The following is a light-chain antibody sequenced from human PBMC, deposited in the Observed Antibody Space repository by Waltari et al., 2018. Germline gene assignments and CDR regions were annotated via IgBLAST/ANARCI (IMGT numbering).Light chain of an antibody. Sequence: QTVVTQEPSFSVSPGGTVTLTCGLSSGSVSTSSYPTWYQPTPGPTPRTLCYRTNTLSSGVPDRFAGSILGNKAALTITGAHAEDESDYYCVLYMGSGIWVFGGGTKLTVL. J-gene: IGLJ3*02. CDR3: VLYMGSGIWV. CDR2: RTN. CDR1: SGSVSTSSY. V-gene: IGLV8-61*01.